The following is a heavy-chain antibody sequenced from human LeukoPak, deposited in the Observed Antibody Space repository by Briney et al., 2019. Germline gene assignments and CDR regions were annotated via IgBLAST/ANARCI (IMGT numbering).Heavy chain of an antibody. V-gene: IGHV4-39*07. Sequence: SETLSLTCAVSDASLTNSRYHWGWIRQPPGKGLEWIGSISYSGTTYSNPSLKSRVAMSLDTSKNQFSLRLSSVTSADTAMYYCARVDRHLGIRHFFDYWGQGTLVTVSS. CDR2: ISYSGTT. CDR3: ARVDRHLGIRHFFDY. CDR1: DASLTNSRYH. J-gene: IGHJ4*02. D-gene: IGHD7-27*01.